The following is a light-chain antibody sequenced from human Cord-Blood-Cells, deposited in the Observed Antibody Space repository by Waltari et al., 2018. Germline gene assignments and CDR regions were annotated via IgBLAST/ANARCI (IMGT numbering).Light chain of an antibody. V-gene: IGKV3-15*01. CDR3: QQYNNWPPLT. CDR2: GAS. J-gene: IGKJ4*01. Sequence: EIVMTQSPATLSASPGERAILSCRASQSVSSNLAWYQQKPGQAPRLLIYGASTRATGIPARFSGSGSGTEFTLTISSLQSEDFAVYYCQQYNNWPPLTFGGGTKVEIK. CDR1: QSVSSN.